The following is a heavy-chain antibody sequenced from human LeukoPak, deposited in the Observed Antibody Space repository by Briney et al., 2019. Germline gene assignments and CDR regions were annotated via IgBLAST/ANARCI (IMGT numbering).Heavy chain of an antibody. CDR1: GYTFIDYY. D-gene: IGHD3-3*01. V-gene: IGHV1-2*02. CDR3: ATPGFRSA. J-gene: IGHJ5*02. Sequence: ASAKVSCKTSGYTFIDYYIHWVRQAPGQGLEWMGWINPNNGGTNYAQKFQGRVTVTRDTSITTAYMELSRLTSDDSAAYYCATPGFRSAWGQGTLVTVSS. CDR2: INPNNGGT.